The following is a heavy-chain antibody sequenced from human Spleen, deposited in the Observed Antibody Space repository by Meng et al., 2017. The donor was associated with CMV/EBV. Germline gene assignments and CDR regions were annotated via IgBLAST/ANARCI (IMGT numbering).Heavy chain of an antibody. CDR2: INPSGGST. J-gene: IGHJ6*02. V-gene: IGHV1-46*01. D-gene: IGHD2-15*01. CDR3: ASLAAEPPNEFYYYGMDF. Sequence: ASVKVSCKASGYTFTSYYMHWVRQAPGQGLEWMGIINPSGGSTSYAQKFQGRVTITTDESTTTAYMELSSLRFDDTAVYYCASLAAEPPNEFYYYGMDFWGQGTKVTVSS. CDR1: GYTFTSYY.